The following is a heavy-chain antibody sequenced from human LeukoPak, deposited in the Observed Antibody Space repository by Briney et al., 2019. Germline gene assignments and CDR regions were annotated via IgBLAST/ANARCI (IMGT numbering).Heavy chain of an antibody. CDR2: IFYSGST. Sequence: KTSETLSLTCTVSGGPISSYYWSWIRQPPGKGLEWIANIFYSGSTYYNPSLKSRVTISVDTSKNQFSLKLSSVTAADTAVYYCARVTVTTALFDYWGQGTLVTVSS. D-gene: IGHD4-17*01. V-gene: IGHV4-59*12. CDR1: GGPISSYY. J-gene: IGHJ4*02. CDR3: ARVTVTTALFDY.